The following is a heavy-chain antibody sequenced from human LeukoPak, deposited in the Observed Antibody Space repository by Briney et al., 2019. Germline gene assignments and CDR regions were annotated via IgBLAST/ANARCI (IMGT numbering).Heavy chain of an antibody. CDR2: IIPIFGTA. V-gene: IGHV1-69*05. Sequence: GASVKVSCKASGGTFSSYAISWVRQAPGQGLEWMGGIIPIFGTANYAQKFQGRVTMTTDTSTSTAYMELRSLRSDDTAVYYCARDRSPGYYDSSGYPEFDYWGQGTLVTVSS. CDR3: ARDRSPGYYDSSGYPEFDY. CDR1: GGTFSSYA. D-gene: IGHD3-22*01. J-gene: IGHJ4*02.